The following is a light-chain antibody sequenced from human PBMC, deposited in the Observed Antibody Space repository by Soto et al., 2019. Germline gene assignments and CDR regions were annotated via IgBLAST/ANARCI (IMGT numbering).Light chain of an antibody. CDR3: QQYGRSPLLYT. CDR1: QSVTSNY. Sequence: EIVLTQSPGTLSLSPGEGATLSCRASQSVTSNYLAWYQQKPGQAPRFLIYGASTRAAGVPDRFSGSGSGTDFALTITRLEPEDFAVYYCQQYGRSPLLYTFGQGTKLWVK. CDR2: GAS. J-gene: IGKJ2*01. V-gene: IGKV3-20*01.